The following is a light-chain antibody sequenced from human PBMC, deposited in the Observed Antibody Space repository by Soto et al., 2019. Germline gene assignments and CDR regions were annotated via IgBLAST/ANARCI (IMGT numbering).Light chain of an antibody. Sequence: DIVMTQSPDSLAVSLGERATINCKSSQSVLYSSNNKNYLGWYQQKPVKPPKLLIYWASTRESGVPDRFSGSGSGTDFTLTIISLQAEDVAVYYCQQYYSTPPTFGQGTKLEIK. J-gene: IGKJ2*01. CDR2: WAS. CDR3: QQYYSTPPT. V-gene: IGKV4-1*01. CDR1: QSVLYSSNNKNY.